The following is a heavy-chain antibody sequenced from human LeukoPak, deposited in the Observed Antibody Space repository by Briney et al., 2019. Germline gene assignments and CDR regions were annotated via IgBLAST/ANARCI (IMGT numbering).Heavy chain of an antibody. CDR3: AREKRSGYYPGY. D-gene: IGHD3-3*01. Sequence: GRSLRHSCAASGFTFSSYAMHWVRQAPGKGLEWVAIITYDGSSQFYADSVKGRFTISRDNSKNTLYLQMNSLRPEDTAIDYCAREKRSGYYPGYWGQGTLVTVSS. CDR1: GFTFSSYA. CDR2: ITYDGSSQ. J-gene: IGHJ4*02. V-gene: IGHV3-30-3*01.